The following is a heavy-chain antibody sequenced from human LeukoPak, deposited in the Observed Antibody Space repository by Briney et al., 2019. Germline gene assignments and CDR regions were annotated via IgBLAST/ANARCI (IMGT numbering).Heavy chain of an antibody. CDR1: GFTFSSSA. CDR2: IVVGSGNT. D-gene: IGHD3-10*01. V-gene: IGHV1-58*02. Sequence: ASVKVSCKASGFTFSSSAMQWVRQARGQRLEWIGWIVVGSGNTNYAQKFQERVTITRDMSTGTAYMELSSLRSEDTAVYYCAARHGSGSYYNIWGQGTLVTVSS. J-gene: IGHJ4*02. CDR3: AARHGSGSYYNI.